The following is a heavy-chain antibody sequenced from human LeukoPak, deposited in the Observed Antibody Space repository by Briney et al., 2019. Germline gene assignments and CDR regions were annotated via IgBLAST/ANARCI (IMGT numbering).Heavy chain of an antibody. J-gene: IGHJ4*02. CDR1: GFTFSNYG. V-gene: IGHV3-33*01. D-gene: IGHD3-22*01. CDR2: IYDDGSKE. Sequence: GGSLGLSCAASGFTFSNYGMHWVRQAPGKGLEWVAVIYDDGSKESFADSVKGRFTISRDNSKNTVVLQMNSLRGEDTAVYYCARDFKRGYVDSWGQGTLVTVSS. CDR3: ARDFKRGYVDS.